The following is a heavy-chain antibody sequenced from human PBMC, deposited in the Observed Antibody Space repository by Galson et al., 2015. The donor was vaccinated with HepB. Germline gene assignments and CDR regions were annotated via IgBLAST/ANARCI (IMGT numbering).Heavy chain of an antibody. CDR3: AKEKIVGAYVGKDS. V-gene: IGHV3-33*06. D-gene: IGHD1-26*01. Sequence: SLRLSCAASGFIFRSYGMHWVRQAPGKGLEWVAVIWNDGSNKYYADSVKGRFTISRDDSRNTLYLEMNSLRAEDTAVYYCAKEKIVGAYVGKDSWGQGTLVTVSS. CDR1: GFIFRSYG. J-gene: IGHJ4*02. CDR2: IWNDGSNK.